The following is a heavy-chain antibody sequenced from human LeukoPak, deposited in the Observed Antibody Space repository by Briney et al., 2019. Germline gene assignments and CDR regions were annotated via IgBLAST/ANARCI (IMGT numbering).Heavy chain of an antibody. J-gene: IGHJ4*02. CDR1: GYSISSGYY. CDR3: ARVYVEYQLRVLDY. D-gene: IGHD2-2*01. CDR2: IYHSGST. V-gene: IGHV4-38-2*02. Sequence: SETLSLTCTVSGYSISSGYYWGWIRQPPGKGLEWIGSIYHSGSTYYNPSLKGRVTISVDTSKNQFSLKLSSVTAADTAVYYCARVYVEYQLRVLDYWGQGTLVTVSS.